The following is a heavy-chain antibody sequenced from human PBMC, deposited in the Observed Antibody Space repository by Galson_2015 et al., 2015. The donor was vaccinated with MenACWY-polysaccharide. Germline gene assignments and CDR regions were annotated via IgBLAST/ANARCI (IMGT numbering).Heavy chain of an antibody. Sequence: CAISGDSVSSHSAAWNWIRQSPSRGLEWLGRTYYRSKWYKYYALSVKRRVTINVDTAKNQFSLQLNSVTPEDTAMYYCASQGIAVAGVIDYWGQGTLVTVSS. CDR3: ASQGIAVAGVIDY. CDR1: GDSVSSHSAA. D-gene: IGHD6-19*01. CDR2: TYYRSKWYK. J-gene: IGHJ4*02. V-gene: IGHV6-1*01.